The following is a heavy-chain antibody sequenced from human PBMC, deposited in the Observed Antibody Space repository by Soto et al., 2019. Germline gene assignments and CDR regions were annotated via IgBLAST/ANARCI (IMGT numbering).Heavy chain of an antibody. CDR3: ATTTVVAAAGFDP. J-gene: IGHJ5*02. D-gene: IGHD2-15*01. CDR1: GFNFSNYG. CDR2: IANDGGRK. V-gene: IGHV3-30*03. Sequence: QVHLVESGGGVVQPAKSLRLSCGASGFNFSNYGMHWVRQPPGKGLEWVAIIANDGGRKYYADSVEGRFTVSRDNSKNTLFLQMNNLRPEDTAVYYCATTTVVAAAGFDPWGRGTQVIVSS.